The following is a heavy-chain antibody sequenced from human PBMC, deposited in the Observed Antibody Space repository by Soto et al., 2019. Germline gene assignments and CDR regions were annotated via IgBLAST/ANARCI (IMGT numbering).Heavy chain of an antibody. CDR2: IIPILGIA. CDR3: AMEYCSSTSCYRDY. D-gene: IGHD2-2*02. V-gene: IGHV1-69*02. Sequence: QVQLVQSGAEVKKPGFSVRVSCKASGGTFSSYTISWERQAPGQGLEWMGRIIPILGIANYAQKFQGRVTIPADKSTSTAYMELSSLRSEETAVYYCAMEYCSSTSCYRDYWGQGTLVTVSS. CDR1: GGTFSSYT. J-gene: IGHJ4*02.